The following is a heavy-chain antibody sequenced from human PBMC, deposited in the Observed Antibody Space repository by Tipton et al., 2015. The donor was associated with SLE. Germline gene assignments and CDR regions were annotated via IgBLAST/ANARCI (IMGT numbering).Heavy chain of an antibody. J-gene: IGHJ4*02. CDR3: ARVGSGVDY. D-gene: IGHD3-10*01. CDR2: IYYSGST. CDR1: GGSISSSSYY. Sequence: TLSLTCTVSGGSISSSSYYWGWIRQPPGKGLEWIGYIYYSGSTNYNPSLRSRFTISVDTSKNQFTLKLSSVTAADTAVYYCARVGSGVDYWGQGTLVTVSS. V-gene: IGHV4-61*05.